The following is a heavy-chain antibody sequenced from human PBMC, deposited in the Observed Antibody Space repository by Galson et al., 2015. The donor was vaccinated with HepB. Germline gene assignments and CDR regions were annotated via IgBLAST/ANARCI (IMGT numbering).Heavy chain of an antibody. D-gene: IGHD2/OR15-2a*01. CDR2: ICRGEDTS. V-gene: IGHV3-23*01. CDR1: GVTFHSHG. CDR3: VRGTTAPDY. J-gene: IGHJ4*02. Sequence: SLRLSCAACGVTFHSHGMSWAPQAPGKELESGQAICRGEDTSAYADAVKGRFTVSRDSSTNTLYLQMNGLRADGTAIYYCVRGTTAPDYWGQGTLVTVSS.